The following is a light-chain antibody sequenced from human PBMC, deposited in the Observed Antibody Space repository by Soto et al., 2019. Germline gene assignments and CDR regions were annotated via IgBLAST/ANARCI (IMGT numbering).Light chain of an antibody. Sequence: DIQMSQSPASLSATVGERVTVTCRASQSIGRWLAWYQQKPGKAPNLLIYDASILQSGVPSRFSGSGAGTEYSLTIISLQPDDLSAYSCSQYTSYFSTFGEGTKVDNK. CDR1: QSIGRW. V-gene: IGKV1-5*01. J-gene: IGKJ1*01. CDR3: SQYTSYFST. CDR2: DAS.